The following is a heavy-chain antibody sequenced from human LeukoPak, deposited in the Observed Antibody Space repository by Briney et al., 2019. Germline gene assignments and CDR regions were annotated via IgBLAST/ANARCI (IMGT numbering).Heavy chain of an antibody. V-gene: IGHV3-48*03. J-gene: IGHJ5*02. CDR3: ARDTVNGPFVISLDL. D-gene: IGHD2-8*01. CDR2: INSADNIE. Sequence: GGSLRLSCAASGFSLRSSEMNWVRQAPGKGPEWVAHINSADNIEYYTDSVRGRFTMSRDNAKDLLYLQMNSLRDEDTAVYYCARDTVNGPFVISLDLWGQGVLVTVSS. CDR1: GFSLRSSE.